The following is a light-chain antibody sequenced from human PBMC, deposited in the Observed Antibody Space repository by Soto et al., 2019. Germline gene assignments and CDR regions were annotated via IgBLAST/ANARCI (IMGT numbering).Light chain of an antibody. V-gene: IGKV3-15*01. J-gene: IGKJ1*01. CDR3: QQRGDWPRT. CDR1: QSVSNN. CDR2: GAS. Sequence: EILLTQSPATLSVSPGERATLSCRASQSVSNNLAWYQQKPGQAPRLLIQGASTRATGIPGRFTGSGSGTEFTLTISSLQSEDSAVYYCQQRGDWPRTFGQGTKVDIK.